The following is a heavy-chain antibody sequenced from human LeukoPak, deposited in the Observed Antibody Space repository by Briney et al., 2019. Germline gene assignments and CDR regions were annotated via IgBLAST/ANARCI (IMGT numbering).Heavy chain of an antibody. CDR1: GGSISSYY. CDR3: ARGRRFHASGTYSSAAPDY. CDR2: IYYSGST. D-gene: IGHD3-10*01. Sequence: PSETLSLTCTVSGGSISSYYWSWIRQPPGKGLEWIGYIYYSGSTYYNPSLTSRVTISVDTSKNQFSLRLTSVTAADTAVYYCARGRRFHASGTYSSAAPDYWGQGILVTVSS. V-gene: IGHV4-59*08. J-gene: IGHJ4*02.